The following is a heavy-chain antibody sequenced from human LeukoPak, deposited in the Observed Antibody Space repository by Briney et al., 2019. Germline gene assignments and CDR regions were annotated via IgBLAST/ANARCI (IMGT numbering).Heavy chain of an antibody. Sequence: GGSLRLSCAASGLTFTRYSMNWVRQAPGKGLEWVSSITTSSQVYYADSIKGRFSISRDNAKNSLYLQMNSLRAEDTAVYYCARDSNYRPLDYWGQGTLVTVSS. CDR1: GLTFTRYS. V-gene: IGHV3-21*01. D-gene: IGHD1-7*01. J-gene: IGHJ4*02. CDR3: ARDSNYRPLDY. CDR2: ITTSSQV.